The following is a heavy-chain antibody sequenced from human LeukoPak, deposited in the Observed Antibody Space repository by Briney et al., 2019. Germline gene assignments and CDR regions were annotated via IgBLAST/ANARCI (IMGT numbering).Heavy chain of an antibody. CDR1: GGSISSYY. D-gene: IGHD1-1*01. CDR2: IYYSGST. J-gene: IGHJ5*02. Sequence: SETLSLTCTVSGGSISSYYWSWIRQPPGKGLEWIGNIYYSGSTNYNPSLKSRVTISVDTSKNQFSLKLSSVTAADTAVYYCARDYSGRDWNDGSNWFDPWGQGTLVTVSS. CDR3: ARDYSGRDWNDGSNWFDP. V-gene: IGHV4-59*01.